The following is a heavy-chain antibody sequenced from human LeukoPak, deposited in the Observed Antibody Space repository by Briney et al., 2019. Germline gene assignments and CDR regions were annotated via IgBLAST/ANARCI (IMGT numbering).Heavy chain of an antibody. CDR1: GGSISSSSYY. CDR3: ARDRGGGSPPIDY. D-gene: IGHD3-10*01. V-gene: IGHV4-39*07. J-gene: IGHJ4*02. Sequence: SETLSLTCTVSGGSISSSSYYWGWIRQPPGKGLEWIASIYRSGRTYYNPSLKSRVTISLDTSKNQFSLKVNSVTAADTAVYFCARDRGGGSPPIDYWGQGTLVTVSS. CDR2: IYRSGRT.